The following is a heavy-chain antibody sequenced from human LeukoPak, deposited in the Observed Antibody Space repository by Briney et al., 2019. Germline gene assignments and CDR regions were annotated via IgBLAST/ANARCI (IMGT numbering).Heavy chain of an antibody. CDR1: GFTFSNYA. CDR3: ARGPGITIFGVVIIEELDY. V-gene: IGHV3-64*01. Sequence: PGGSLRLSCAGSGFTFSNYAMYWVRQAPGKGLENVAGIGSNGDSTYYANSVKGRFTISRDNSKNTLFLQMGSLRAEDMAVYYCARGPGITIFGVVIIEELDYWGQGTLVTVSS. D-gene: IGHD3-3*01. CDR2: IGSNGDST. J-gene: IGHJ4*02.